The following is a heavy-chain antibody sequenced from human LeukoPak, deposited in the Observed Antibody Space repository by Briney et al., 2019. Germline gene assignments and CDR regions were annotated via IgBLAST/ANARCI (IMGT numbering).Heavy chain of an antibody. V-gene: IGHV4-34*01. CDR2: INHSGST. D-gene: IGHD5/OR15-5a*01. J-gene: IGHJ4*02. CDR3: ARVFYDNIDY. CDR1: GGSFSGYY. Sequence: PSETLSLTCAVYGGSFSGYYWSWIRQPPGKGLEWIGEINHSGSTSYNPSLKSRVTISVDTSKNQFSLKLSSVTAADTAVYYCARVFYDNIDYWGQGTLVTVSS.